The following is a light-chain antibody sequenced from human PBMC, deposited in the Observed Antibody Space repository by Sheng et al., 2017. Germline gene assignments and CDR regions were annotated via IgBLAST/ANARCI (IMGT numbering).Light chain of an antibody. CDR1: HAVTSSY. J-gene: IGKJ4*01. Sequence: EIVLTQSPGTLSLSPGERATLSCRASHAVTSSYLAWYQQRPGQAPNLLIYLASTRATGIPDRFSGSGSGTDFTLTISSLQSEDFAVYYCQQYNNWPLTFGGGTKVEIK. CDR2: LAS. CDR3: QQYNNWPLT. V-gene: IGKV3-20*01.